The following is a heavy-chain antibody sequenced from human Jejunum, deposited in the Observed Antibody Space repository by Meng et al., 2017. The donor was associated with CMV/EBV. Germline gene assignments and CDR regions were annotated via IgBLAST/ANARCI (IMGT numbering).Heavy chain of an antibody. CDR1: FSDYY. J-gene: IGHJ4*02. D-gene: IGHD6-19*01. CDR2: MSGSEGSI. V-gene: IGHV3-11*01. CDR3: ARDPYSIAVAGKGEFDS. Sequence: FSDYYMNWIRQAPGKGLEWVSYMSGSEGSIDYADSVKGRFTISRDNAKNSLYLQMNSLRVEDTAVYYCARDPYSIAVAGKGEFDSWGQGTLVTVSS.